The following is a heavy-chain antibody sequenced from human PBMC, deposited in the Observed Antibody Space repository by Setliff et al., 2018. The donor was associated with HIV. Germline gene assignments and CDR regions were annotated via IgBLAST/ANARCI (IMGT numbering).Heavy chain of an antibody. V-gene: IGHV1-69*13. Sequence: SVKVPCKASGGTFSSYAISWVRQAPGQGLEWMGGIIPIFGTANYAQKFQDRVTITADESTSTAYMELSSLRSEDTAVYYCATDWGLSFDYWGQGTLVTVSS. CDR3: ATDWGLSFDY. J-gene: IGHJ4*02. CDR2: IIPIFGTA. D-gene: IGHD7-27*01. CDR1: GGTFSSYA.